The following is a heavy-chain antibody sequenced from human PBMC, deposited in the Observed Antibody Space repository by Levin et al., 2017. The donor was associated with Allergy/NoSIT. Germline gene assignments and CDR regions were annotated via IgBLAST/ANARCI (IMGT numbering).Heavy chain of an antibody. J-gene: IGHJ4*02. CDR2: LGGSGGPS. V-gene: IGHV3-23*01. Sequence: GGSLRLSCAASGFTFSNYAMAWVRQAPGKGLEWVSSLGGSGGPSYYVDSVKGRFTSARDNSKNTLYLQMNGLRAEDTAVYYCAKEPSSWGVFDYWGQGTLVAVSS. D-gene: IGHD3-10*01. CDR3: AKEPSSWGVFDY. CDR1: GFTFSNYA.